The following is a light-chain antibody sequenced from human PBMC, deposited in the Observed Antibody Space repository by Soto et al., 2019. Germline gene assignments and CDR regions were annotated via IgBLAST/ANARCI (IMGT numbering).Light chain of an antibody. J-gene: IGKJ2*01. CDR1: RNINNW. Sequence: GDRVTLTCRASRNINNWLAWYQQKPGKAPKLLIYDASSLETGVPPGFSGSGSGTEFTRTISSLQPDDFATYYCQQYNSYFGQGTKLEIK. CDR2: DAS. CDR3: QQYNSY. V-gene: IGKV1-5*01.